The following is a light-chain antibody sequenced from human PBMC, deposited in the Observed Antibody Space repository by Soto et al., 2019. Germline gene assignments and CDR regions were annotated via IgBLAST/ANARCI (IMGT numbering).Light chain of an antibody. V-gene: IGKV3-11*01. Sequence: EIVLTQSPATLSLSPGERATLSCRASQGVSTYLAWYQQKPGQAPRLLIYDASNRATGIPARFSGSGSGTDFTLTISSLEPEDFAVYYCQQRGNWPTFGQGTKLEIK. CDR3: QQRGNWPT. CDR1: QGVSTY. J-gene: IGKJ2*01. CDR2: DAS.